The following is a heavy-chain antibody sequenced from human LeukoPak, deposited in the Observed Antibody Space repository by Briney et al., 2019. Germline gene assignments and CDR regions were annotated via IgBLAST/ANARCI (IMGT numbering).Heavy chain of an antibody. D-gene: IGHD3-22*01. CDR1: GFTFDDYA. CDR3: AKDIYYDSSGFDY. CDR2: ISWNSGSI. Sequence: GGSLRLSCAASGFTFDDYAMHWVRQAPGKGLVWVSGISWNSGSIGYADSVKGRFTISRDNAKNSLYLQMNSLRAEDTALYYCAKDIYYDSSGFDYWGQGTLVTVSS. V-gene: IGHV3-9*01. J-gene: IGHJ4*02.